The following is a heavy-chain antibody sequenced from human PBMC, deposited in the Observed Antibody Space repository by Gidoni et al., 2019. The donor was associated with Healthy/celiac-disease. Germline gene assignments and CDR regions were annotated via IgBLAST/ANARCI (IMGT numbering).Heavy chain of an antibody. V-gene: IGHV3-23*01. Sequence: EVQLLESGGGLVQPGGSLRLSCAASGFTFSSYAMSWVRQAPGKGLDWGSAISGSGGSTYYADSVKGRFTISRDNSKNTLYLQMNSLRAEDTAVYYCAKEGVFDWLSTYCYYYGMDVWGQGTTVTVSS. J-gene: IGHJ6*02. CDR3: AKEGVFDWLSTYCYYYGMDV. CDR1: GFTFSSYA. CDR2: ISGSGGST. D-gene: IGHD3-9*01.